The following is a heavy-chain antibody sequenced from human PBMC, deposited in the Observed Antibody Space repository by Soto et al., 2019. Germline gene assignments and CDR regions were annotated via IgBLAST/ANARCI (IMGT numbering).Heavy chain of an antibody. CDR3: ASPTPITMVRGVIITGDYYYGMDV. Sequence: GASVKVSCKASGYTFTSYAMHWVRLAPGQRLEWMGWINAGNGNTKYSQKFQGRVTITRDTSASTAYMELSSLRSEDTAVYYCASPTPITMVRGVIITGDYYYGMDVWGQGTTVTVSS. CDR2: INAGNGNT. V-gene: IGHV1-3*01. D-gene: IGHD3-10*01. J-gene: IGHJ6*02. CDR1: GYTFTSYA.